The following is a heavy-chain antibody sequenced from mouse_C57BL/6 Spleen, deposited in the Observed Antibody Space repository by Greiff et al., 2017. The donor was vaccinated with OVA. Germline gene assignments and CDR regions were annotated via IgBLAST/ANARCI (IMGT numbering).Heavy chain of an antibody. CDR1: GYSFTSYY. V-gene: IGHV1-66*01. CDR2: IYPGSGNT. Sequence: VKLMESGPELVKPGASVKISCKASGYSFTSYYIHWVKQRPGQGLEWIGWIYPGSGNTKYNEKFKGKATLTADTSSSTAYMQLSSLTSEDSAVYYCARIVAWGRYAMDYWGQGTSVTVSS. CDR3: ARIVAWGRYAMDY. D-gene: IGHD1-1*01. J-gene: IGHJ4*01.